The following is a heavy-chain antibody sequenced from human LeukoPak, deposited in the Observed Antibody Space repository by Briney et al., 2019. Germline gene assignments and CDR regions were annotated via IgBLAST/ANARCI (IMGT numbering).Heavy chain of an antibody. V-gene: IGHV4-34*01. J-gene: IGHJ4*02. CDR1: GASFDDYY. D-gene: IGHD4-17*01. Sequence: SDTLSLTCAVSGASFDDYYWAWVRQTPGKGLEWIGEINHSGYTNDSPSLKSRVTLSIDTSRKQFSLNLRSVTVADAGTYYCTRMTTGHDYWGQGTLVTVSS. CDR3: TRMTTGHDY. CDR2: INHSGYT.